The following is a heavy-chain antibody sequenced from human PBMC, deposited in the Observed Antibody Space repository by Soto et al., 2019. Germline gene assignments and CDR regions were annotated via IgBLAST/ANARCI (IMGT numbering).Heavy chain of an antibody. J-gene: IGHJ6*01. D-gene: IGHD3-10*01. CDR1: GRAFGNYA. CDR3: AKGRAFNYFYGMDV. Sequence: GGSLRLSCRASGRAFGNYAMNWVRQVPGRGLEWVAGVNTNGRSTYYADSVRGRFTISRDNSKITVYLQMNSLRAEDTAVYYCAKGRAFNYFYGMDVWGPGTTVTVSS. CDR2: VNTNGRST. V-gene: IGHV3-23*01.